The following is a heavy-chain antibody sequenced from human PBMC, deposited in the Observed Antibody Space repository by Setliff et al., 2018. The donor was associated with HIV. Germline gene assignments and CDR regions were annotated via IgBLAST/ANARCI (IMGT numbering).Heavy chain of an antibody. CDR1: GYTLSELS. V-gene: IGHV1-24*01. J-gene: IGHJ1*01. Sequence: ASVEVSCQVSGYTLSELSVHWVRQAPGKGLEWMGGFDPEDGERIYAQKVQDRVTMTEDTSSDTAYMEMSGLTSEDTAVYFCSTGWGLYDNRHTAAGYLQHWGQGTLVTVSS. CDR3: STGWGLYDNRHTAAGYLQH. CDR2: FDPEDGER. D-gene: IGHD3-22*01.